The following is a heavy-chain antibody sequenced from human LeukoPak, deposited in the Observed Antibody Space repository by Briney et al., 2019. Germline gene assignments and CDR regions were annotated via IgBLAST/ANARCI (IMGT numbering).Heavy chain of an antibody. CDR3: ARDRYYYYYIDV. Sequence: PTGGSLRLSCAASGFTFSSYEMNWVRQAPGKGLEWVSYISSSGSTIYYADSVKGRFTISRDNAKNSLYLQMNSLRAEDTAVYYCARDRYYYYYIDVWGKGTTVTVSS. J-gene: IGHJ6*03. V-gene: IGHV3-48*03. CDR2: ISSSGSTI. CDR1: GFTFSSYE.